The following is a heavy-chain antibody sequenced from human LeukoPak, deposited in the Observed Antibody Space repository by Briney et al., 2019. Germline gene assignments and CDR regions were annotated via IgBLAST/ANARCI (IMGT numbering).Heavy chain of an antibody. V-gene: IGHV3-30*18. Sequence: GGSLRLSCAASGFTFNNYGMHWVRQAPGKGLEWVAVISYDGRNIHYPDSVKGRFTISRDISTDTLWLQMDSLRTEDTAVYYCVKDLGDYGDYVAFDIWGQGTMVTVSS. CDR3: VKDLGDYGDYVAFDI. CDR1: GFTFNNYG. D-gene: IGHD4-17*01. CDR2: ISYDGRNI. J-gene: IGHJ3*02.